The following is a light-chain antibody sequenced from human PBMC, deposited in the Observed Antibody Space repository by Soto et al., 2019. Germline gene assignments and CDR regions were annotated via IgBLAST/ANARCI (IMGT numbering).Light chain of an antibody. CDR1: QSVSSSY. J-gene: IGKJ4*01. Sequence: EIVLTQSPGTLSLSPWERATLSCRASQSVSSSYLAWYQQKPGQAPRLLIYGASNRATGISARFSGSGSGTDFTLTISSLEPEDFAVYYCQQRASWPLTFGGGTKVDIK. V-gene: IGKV3D-20*02. CDR3: QQRASWPLT. CDR2: GAS.